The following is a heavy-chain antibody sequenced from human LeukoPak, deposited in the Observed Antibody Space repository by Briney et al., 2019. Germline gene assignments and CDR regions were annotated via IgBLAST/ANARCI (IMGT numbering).Heavy chain of an antibody. CDR3: TRGSIAYYYMDV. V-gene: IGHV4-38-2*02. CDR1: GYSISSGYF. CDR2: IYHSGST. Sequence: SETLSLTCTVSGYSISSGYFWGWIRQPPGKGLECIGTIYHSGSTYYNPSLKSRVTISVDTSKNQFSLKLSSVTAADTAVYYCTRGSIAYYYMDVWGKGTTVTISS. J-gene: IGHJ6*03. D-gene: IGHD3-22*01.